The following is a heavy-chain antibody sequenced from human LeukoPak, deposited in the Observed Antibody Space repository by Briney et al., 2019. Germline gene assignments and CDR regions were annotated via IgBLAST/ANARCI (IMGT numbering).Heavy chain of an antibody. CDR2: IYTSGST. V-gene: IGHV4-4*07. CDR1: GGSISSYY. D-gene: IGHD3-22*01. Sequence: PSETLSLTCTVSGGSISSYYWSWIRQPAGKGLEWIGRIYTSGSTNYNPSLKSRVTMSVDTSKNQFSLKLSSVTAADTAVYYCARSQNYYDSSGYALWGQGTLVTVSS. CDR3: ARSQNYYDSSGYAL. J-gene: IGHJ4*02.